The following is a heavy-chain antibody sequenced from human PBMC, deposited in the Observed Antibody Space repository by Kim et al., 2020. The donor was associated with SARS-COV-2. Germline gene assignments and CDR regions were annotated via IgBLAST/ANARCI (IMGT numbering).Heavy chain of an antibody. CDR2: IYHSGST. V-gene: IGHV4-30-2*01. CDR1: GDSITSSAYS. Sequence: SETLSLTCAVSGDSITSSAYSWSWIRQPPGRGLEWIVYIYHSGSTNYTSSLKSRVTISLDRSKNQFSLKVTSVTAADTAVYYCAKALASGSTRFDYWGQGTLVTVSS. J-gene: IGHJ4*02. CDR3: AKALASGSTRFDY. D-gene: IGHD3-10*01.